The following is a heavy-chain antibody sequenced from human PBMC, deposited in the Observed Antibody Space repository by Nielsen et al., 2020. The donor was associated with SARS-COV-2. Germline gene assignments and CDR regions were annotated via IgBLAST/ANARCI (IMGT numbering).Heavy chain of an antibody. V-gene: IGHV1-18*01. D-gene: IGHD5-18*01. CDR1: GYTFTTYG. J-gene: IGHJ4*02. Sequence: ASVKVSCKASGYTFTTYGFSWVRQAPGQGLEWMGWISAYNGNTNYAQKLQGRVTMTTDTSTSTAYMELRSLRSDDTAVYYCARDRVTAMVTENFDYWGQGTLVTVSS. CDR3: ARDRVTAMVTENFDY. CDR2: ISAYNGNT.